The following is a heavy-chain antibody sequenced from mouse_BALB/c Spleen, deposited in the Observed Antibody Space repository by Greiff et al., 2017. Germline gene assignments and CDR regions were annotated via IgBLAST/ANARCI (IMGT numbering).Heavy chain of an antibody. CDR3: ARFPPFAY. Sequence: QVQLQQPGPELVKPGASVKMSCKASGYTFTDYVISWVKQRTGQGLEWIGEIYPGSGSTYYNEKFKSKATLTVDKSSSTAYMQLSSLTSEDSAVYYCARFPPFAYWGQGTLVTVSA. CDR1: GYTFTDYV. J-gene: IGHJ3*01. CDR2: IYPGSGST. V-gene: IGHV1-55*01.